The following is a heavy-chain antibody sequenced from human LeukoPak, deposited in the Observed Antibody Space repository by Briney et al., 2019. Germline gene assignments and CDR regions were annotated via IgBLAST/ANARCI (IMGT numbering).Heavy chain of an antibody. CDR3: ARGWTVNWFDP. Sequence: SETLSLTCTVSGGSISSGDYYWSWIRQPPGKGLEWIGYIYYSGSTYYNPSLKSRLTISVDTSKNQFSLKLSSVTAADTAVYYCARGWTVNWFDPWGQGTLVTVSS. J-gene: IGHJ5*02. CDR1: GGSISSGDYY. CDR2: IYYSGST. V-gene: IGHV4-30-4*08. D-gene: IGHD3/OR15-3a*01.